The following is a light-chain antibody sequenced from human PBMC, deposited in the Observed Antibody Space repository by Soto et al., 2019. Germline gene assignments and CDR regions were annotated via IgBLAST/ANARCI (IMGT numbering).Light chain of an antibody. V-gene: IGKV1-5*01. CDR1: QNIRSR. CDR3: QQYHSYWT. CDR2: DAS. Sequence: DFQLTQSPSTLSASVGDRVTITCRASQNIRSRLAWFQQKPGKAPKLLIYDASSLESGVPQRLSGSGSGTEFTLPISSLQTDDFSTYYCQQYHSYWTFGQGTKVDIK. J-gene: IGKJ1*01.